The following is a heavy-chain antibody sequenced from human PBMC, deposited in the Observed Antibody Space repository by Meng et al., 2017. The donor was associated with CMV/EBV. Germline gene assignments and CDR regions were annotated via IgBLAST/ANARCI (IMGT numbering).Heavy chain of an antibody. CDR1: GFTFSNAW. Sequence: GESLKISCAASGFTFSNAWMSWVRQAPGKGLEWVGRIKSKTDGGTTDYAAPVKGRFTISRDDSKNTLYLQMNGLKTEDTAVYYCAAENYYYYGMDVWGQGTTVTVSS. V-gene: IGHV3-15*01. CDR3: AAENYYYYGMDV. CDR2: IKSKTDGGTT. J-gene: IGHJ6*02. D-gene: IGHD2-15*01.